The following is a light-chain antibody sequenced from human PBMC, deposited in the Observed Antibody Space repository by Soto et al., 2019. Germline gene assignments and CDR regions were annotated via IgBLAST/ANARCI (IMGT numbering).Light chain of an antibody. CDR2: DTT. CDR3: LLALSGARC. V-gene: IGLV7-46*01. CDR1: TGTVTSGHY. J-gene: IGLJ2*01. Sequence: QTVVTQEPSLTVSPGGTVTLTCGSITGTVTSGHYPYWFQQKPGQAPKTLIYDTTKKHSWTPAPFSGSLLGGKAALTLSGAQTADEADYYCLLALSGARCFGGGTKVTVL.